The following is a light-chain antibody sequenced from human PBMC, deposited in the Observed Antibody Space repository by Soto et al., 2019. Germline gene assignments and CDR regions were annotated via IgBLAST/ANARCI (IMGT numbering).Light chain of an antibody. CDR3: QQYNNWAVT. Sequence: EIVMTQSPATLSVSPGERATLSCRASQSVSSNLAWYQQKPGQAPRLLIHGASTRATGIPARFSGSGSGTEFTLTISSLQSEDFAVYYCQQYNNWAVTFGGGTKVEIK. CDR2: GAS. J-gene: IGKJ4*01. CDR1: QSVSSN. V-gene: IGKV3-15*01.